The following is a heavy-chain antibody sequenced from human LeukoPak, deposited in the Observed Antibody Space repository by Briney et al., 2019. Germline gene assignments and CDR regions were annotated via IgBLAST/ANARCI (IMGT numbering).Heavy chain of an antibody. V-gene: IGHV4-59*12. CDR3: ARESRSAVTTVFDY. J-gene: IGHJ4*02. CDR1: GGSISSYY. Sequence: PSETLSLTCTVSGGSISSYYWSWIRQPPGKGLEWIGYIYYSGSTYYNPSLKSRVTISVDTSKNQFSLKLSSVTAADTAVYYCARESRSAVTTVFDYWGQGTLVTVSS. D-gene: IGHD4-17*01. CDR2: IYYSGST.